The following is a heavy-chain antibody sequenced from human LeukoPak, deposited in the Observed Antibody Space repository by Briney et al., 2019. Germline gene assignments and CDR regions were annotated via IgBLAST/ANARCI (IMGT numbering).Heavy chain of an antibody. D-gene: IGHD3-10*01. CDR1: GGSFSGYY. CDR3: ARTPLRGATFFTSYPNWFDT. J-gene: IGHJ5*02. V-gene: IGHV4-34*01. CDR2: INHSGST. Sequence: SETLSLTCAVYGGSFSGYYWSWIRQPPGKGLEWIGEINHSGSTNYNPSLTSRVTISVDTSKNQFSLKLSSVTAADTAVYYCARTPLRGATFFTSYPNWFDTWGQGTLVTVSS.